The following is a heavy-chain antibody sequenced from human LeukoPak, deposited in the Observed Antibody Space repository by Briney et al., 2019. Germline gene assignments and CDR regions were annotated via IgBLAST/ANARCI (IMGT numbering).Heavy chain of an antibody. J-gene: IGHJ6*02. CDR3: ARPRKLELGSSYYYGMDV. D-gene: IGHD1-7*01. Sequence: ASVKVSCKASGYTFTSYGTSWVRQAPGQGLEWMGWISAYNGNTNYAQKLQGRVTMTTDTSTSTAYMELSSLRSEDTAVYYCARPRKLELGSSYYYGMDVWGQGTTVTVSS. CDR1: GYTFTSYG. CDR2: ISAYNGNT. V-gene: IGHV1-18*01.